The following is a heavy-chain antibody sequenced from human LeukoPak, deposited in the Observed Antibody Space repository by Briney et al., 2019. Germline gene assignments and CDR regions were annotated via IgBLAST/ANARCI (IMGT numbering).Heavy chain of an antibody. CDR1: GFIFSNYW. V-gene: IGHV3-74*03. J-gene: IGHJ4*02. Sequence: GGSLRFSCAGSGFIFSNYWMHWVRQAPGKGLVWVARINPDGSSTAYADSVKGRFTLSRDNARKTLFLQMNSLRVDDTAVYYCARAVVPAAVPYFWGQGTLVTVSP. D-gene: IGHD2-15*01. CDR3: ARAVVPAAVPYF. CDR2: INPDGSST.